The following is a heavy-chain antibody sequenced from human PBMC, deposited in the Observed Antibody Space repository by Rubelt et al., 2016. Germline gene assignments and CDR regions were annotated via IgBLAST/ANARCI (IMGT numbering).Heavy chain of an antibody. CDR2: IIPIFGTA. D-gene: IGHD3-10*01. CDR1: GGTFSSYA. CDR3: ASRLYGAGLSWGV. Sequence: QVQLVQSGAEVKKPGASVKVSCKASGGTFSSYAISWVRQAPGQGLEWMGGIIPIFGTANYCTKFWGRGTIPGDKSTSPAYMELSSLRSEDTAVYYCASRLYGAGLSWGVWGQGTTVTVSS. V-gene: IGHV1-69*06. J-gene: IGHJ6*02.